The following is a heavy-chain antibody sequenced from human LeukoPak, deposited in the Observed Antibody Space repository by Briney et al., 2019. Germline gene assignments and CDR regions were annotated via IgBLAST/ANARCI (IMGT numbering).Heavy chain of an antibody. D-gene: IGHD6-19*01. J-gene: IGHJ4*02. CDR3: ARQGDGSGWAPYYFDY. Sequence: SETLSLTCTVSGGSISSYYWSWIRQPAGKGLEWIGRIYTSGSTNYNPSLKSRVTMSVDTSKNQFSLKLSSVTAADTAVYYCARQGDGSGWAPYYFDYWGQGTLVTVSS. V-gene: IGHV4-4*07. CDR1: GGSISSYY. CDR2: IYTSGST.